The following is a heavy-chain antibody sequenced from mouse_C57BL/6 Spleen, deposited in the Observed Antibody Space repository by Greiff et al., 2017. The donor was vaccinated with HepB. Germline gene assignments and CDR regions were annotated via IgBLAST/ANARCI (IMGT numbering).Heavy chain of an antibody. Sequence: LVAPSQSLSITCTVSGFSLTSYGVHWVRQPPGKGLEWLVVIWSDGSTTYNSALKSRLSISKDNSKSQVFLKMNSLQTDDTAMYYCARHGDYDDPYYAMDYWGQGTSVTVSS. CDR1: GFSLTSYG. V-gene: IGHV2-6-2*01. D-gene: IGHD2-4*01. CDR2: IWSDGST. CDR3: ARHGDYDDPYYAMDY. J-gene: IGHJ4*01.